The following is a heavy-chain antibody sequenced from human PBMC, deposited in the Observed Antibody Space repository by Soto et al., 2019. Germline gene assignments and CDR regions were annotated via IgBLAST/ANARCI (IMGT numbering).Heavy chain of an antibody. CDR2: ILVGGGT. CDR1: GFTCSSFD. CDR3: AKATATGGGAFDI. D-gene: IGHD2-8*02. Sequence: EVQMLESGGGLVQPGGSLRLSCAASGFTCSSFDMSWVRQAPGKGLEWVSTILVGGGTYYPDSVKGRFTISRDNSKNTLFLQMNSLTAGDTAVYYCAKATATGGGAFDICGQGTVVTVSS. J-gene: IGHJ3*02. V-gene: IGHV3-23*01.